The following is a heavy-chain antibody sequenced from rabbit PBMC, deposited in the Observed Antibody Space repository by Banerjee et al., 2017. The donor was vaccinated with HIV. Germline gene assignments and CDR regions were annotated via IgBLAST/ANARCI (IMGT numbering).Heavy chain of an antibody. CDR2: VDAGSSGST. J-gene: IGHJ4*01. CDR3: ARDLAGVIGWNFGL. D-gene: IGHD4-1*01. CDR1: GLSFSSYY. Sequence: QEQLEESGGDLVKPEGSLTLTCTASGLSFSSYYMWWVRQAPGKGLEWIAYVDAGSSGSTYYANWAKGRFTISKSSSTTVTLQITSLTVADTATYFCARDLAGVIGWNFGLWGQGTLVTVS. V-gene: IGHV1S45*01.